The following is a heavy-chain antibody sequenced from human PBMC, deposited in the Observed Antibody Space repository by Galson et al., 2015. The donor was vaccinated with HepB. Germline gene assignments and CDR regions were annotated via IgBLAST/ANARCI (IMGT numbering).Heavy chain of an antibody. CDR2: INTNTGNP. D-gene: IGHD6-19*01. V-gene: IGHV7-4-1*02. CDR3: ARDYLWAVAAAEFDY. Sequence: SVKVSCKASGYTFTSYAMNWVRQAPGQGLEWMGWINTNTGNPTYAQGFTGRFVFSLDTSVSTAYLQISSLKAEDTAVYYCARDYLWAVAAAEFDYWGQGTLVTVSS. J-gene: IGHJ4*02. CDR1: GYTFTSYA.